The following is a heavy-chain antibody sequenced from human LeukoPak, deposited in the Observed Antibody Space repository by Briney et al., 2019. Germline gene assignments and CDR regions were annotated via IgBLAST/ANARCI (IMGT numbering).Heavy chain of an antibody. CDR1: GFTFSNYS. D-gene: IGHD6-13*01. Sequence: GGSLRLSCAGSGFTFSNYSINWVRQAPGKGLEWVSSINGDSSYIYYADSVKGRFFISRDNAKNSLYLHMNSLRAEDTAVYYCARGAATDDAFDIWGQGTMVTVSS. J-gene: IGHJ3*02. CDR2: INGDSSYI. CDR3: ARGAATDDAFDI. V-gene: IGHV3-21*01.